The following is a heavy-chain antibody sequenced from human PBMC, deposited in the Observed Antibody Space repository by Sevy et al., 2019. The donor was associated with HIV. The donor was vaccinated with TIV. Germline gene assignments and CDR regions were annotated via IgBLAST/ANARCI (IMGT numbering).Heavy chain of an antibody. D-gene: IGHD3-10*01. CDR1: GGSISSNSYY. CDR3: ARWVRGVIAYFDY. Sequence: SETLSLTCTVSGGSISSNSYYWGWIRQPPGKGLEWIGSIYYSGSTYYNPSLKSRVTISVDTSKNQFSLKLSSVTAADTAVYYCARWVRGVIAYFDYWGQGTLVTVSS. CDR2: IYYSGST. J-gene: IGHJ4*02. V-gene: IGHV4-39*01.